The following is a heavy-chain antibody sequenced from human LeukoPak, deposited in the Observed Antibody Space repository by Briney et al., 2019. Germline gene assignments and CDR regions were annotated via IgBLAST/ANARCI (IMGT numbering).Heavy chain of an antibody. CDR1: GFTFSSYW. CDR2: IKQDGSEK. Sequence: GGSLRLSCAASGFTFSSYWMSWVRQAPGKGLEWVANIKQDGSEKYYVDSGKGRFTIHRDNAKNSLYLQMNSLRAEDTAVYYCARGGRKQQLAQDRNDYWGQGTLVTVSS. D-gene: IGHD6-13*01. CDR3: ARGGRKQQLAQDRNDY. V-gene: IGHV3-7*01. J-gene: IGHJ4*02.